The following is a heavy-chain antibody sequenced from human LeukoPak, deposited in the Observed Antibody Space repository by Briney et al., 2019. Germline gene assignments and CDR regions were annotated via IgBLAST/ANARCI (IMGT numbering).Heavy chain of an antibody. V-gene: IGHV4-59*01. CDR3: ARDRGYCSSTSCYRYGMDV. CDR2: IYYSGST. J-gene: IGHJ6*02. CDR1: GGSISSYY. Sequence: KPSETLSLTCTVSGGSISSYYWSWIRQPPGKGLEWIGYIYYSGSTNYNPSLKSRVTISVDTSKNQFSLKLSSVTAADTAVYYCARDRGYCSSTSCYRYGMDVWGQGTTVTVSS. D-gene: IGHD2-2*01.